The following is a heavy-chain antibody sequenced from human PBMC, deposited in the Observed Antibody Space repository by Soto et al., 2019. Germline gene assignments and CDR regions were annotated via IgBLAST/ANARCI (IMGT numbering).Heavy chain of an antibody. V-gene: IGHV3-7*03. CDR1: GLTFRDHW. Sequence: GGSLRLSCAASGLTFRDHWMTWVCQAPGKGLEWVGNIKADGSEKFYMDSVRGRFSISRDNAKNSLYLQMNRLRVEDTAVYYCARDIGWYHLDYWGQGTLVTVSS. D-gene: IGHD1-20*01. J-gene: IGHJ4*02. CDR2: IKADGSEK. CDR3: ARDIGWYHLDY.